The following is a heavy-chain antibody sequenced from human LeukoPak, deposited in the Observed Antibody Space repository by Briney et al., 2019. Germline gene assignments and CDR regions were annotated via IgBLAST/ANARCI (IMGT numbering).Heavy chain of an antibody. CDR2: IYYSGST. Sequence: PSETLSLTCTVSGGSISSYYWSWIRQPPGKGLEWMGYIYYSGSTNYNPSLKSRVTISIDTSKNQFSLMLSSVTAADTAVYYCARLDCSGTSCYSFHYWGQGTLVTVSS. D-gene: IGHD2-15*01. J-gene: IGHJ4*02. V-gene: IGHV4-59*01. CDR3: ARLDCSGTSCYSFHY. CDR1: GGSISSYY.